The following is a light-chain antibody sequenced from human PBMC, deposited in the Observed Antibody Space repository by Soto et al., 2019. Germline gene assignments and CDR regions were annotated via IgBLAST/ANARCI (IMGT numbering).Light chain of an antibody. CDR3: QQYGSSGT. Sequence: ESVFTGSPGTLSLSPGERATLYCMSRMNVGNNYVAWYQQKPGQAPRLLIYGASNRATGIPDRFSGSGSGTDFTLTISRLEPEDVAVYYCQQYGSSGTFGQGTKVDIK. CDR2: GAS. CDR1: MNVGNNY. J-gene: IGKJ1*01. V-gene: IGKV3-20*01.